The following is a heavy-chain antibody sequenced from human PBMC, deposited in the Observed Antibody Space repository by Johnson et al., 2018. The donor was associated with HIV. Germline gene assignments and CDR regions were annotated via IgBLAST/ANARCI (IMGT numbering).Heavy chain of an antibody. CDR2: ISWHSGSL. Sequence: VQLVESGGGVIQPGRSLRLSCAASGFTFDDYAIHWVRQAPGKGLERASGISWHSGSLGHVDSAKGRFTISRDNAKNSLYLQMNSLRAEDPSVYYCAREALDAFDIWGQGTMVTVSS. V-gene: IGHV3-9*01. CDR1: GFTFDDYA. J-gene: IGHJ3*02. CDR3: AREALDAFDI.